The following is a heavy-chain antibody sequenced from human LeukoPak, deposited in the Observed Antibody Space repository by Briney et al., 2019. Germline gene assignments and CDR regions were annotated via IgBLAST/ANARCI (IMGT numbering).Heavy chain of an antibody. D-gene: IGHD6-13*01. J-gene: IGHJ4*02. Sequence: NPSETLSLTCTVSGGSISSYYWSWIRQPAGKGLEWIGRIYTSGSTNYNPSLKSRVTMSVDTSKNQFSLKLSSVTAADTAVYYCASSAGIAAALSFDYWGQGTLVTVS. CDR3: ASSAGIAAALSFDY. CDR1: GGSISSYY. V-gene: IGHV4-4*07. CDR2: IYTSGST.